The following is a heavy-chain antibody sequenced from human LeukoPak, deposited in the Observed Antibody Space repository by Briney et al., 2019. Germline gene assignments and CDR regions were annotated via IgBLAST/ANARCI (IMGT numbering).Heavy chain of an antibody. J-gene: IGHJ4*02. D-gene: IGHD3-22*01. V-gene: IGHV3-53*01. Sequence: GGSLRLSCAASGFTVSSNYMSWVRQAPGKGLVWVSVIYSGGSTYYADPVKGRFTISRDNSKNTLYLQMNSLRAEDTAVYYCARGLYYDSSGYQPNYYFDYWGQGTLVTVSS. CDR2: IYSGGST. CDR3: ARGLYYDSSGYQPNYYFDY. CDR1: GFTVSSNY.